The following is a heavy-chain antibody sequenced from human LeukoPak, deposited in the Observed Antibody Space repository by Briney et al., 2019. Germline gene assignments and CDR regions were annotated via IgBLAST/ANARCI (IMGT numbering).Heavy chain of an antibody. CDR3: ARDRPDILTGYAYYYGMDV. D-gene: IGHD3-9*01. V-gene: IGHV1-18*04. CDR1: GYTFTSYG. Sequence: ASVKVSCKASGYTFTSYGISWVRQAPGQGLEWMGWISAYNGNTNYAQKLQGRATMTTDTSTSTAYMELRSLRSDDTAVYYCARDRPDILTGYAYYYGMDVWGKGTTVTVSS. J-gene: IGHJ6*04. CDR2: ISAYNGNT.